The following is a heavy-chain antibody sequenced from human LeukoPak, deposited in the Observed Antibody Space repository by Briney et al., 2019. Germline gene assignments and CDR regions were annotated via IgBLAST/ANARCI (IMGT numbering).Heavy chain of an antibody. CDR1: GGSFSGYS. J-gene: IGHJ4*02. V-gene: IGHV4-34*01. D-gene: IGHD3-22*01. CDR2: IDHSGST. Sequence: SETLSLTCAVYGGSFSGYSWSWIRQPPGKWLEWIGEIDHSGSTNNSPSLKSRVTISVDTSKNQFSLKLSSVTAADTAVYYCAKTRHYYDSSGYYSYFDYWGQGTLVTVSS. CDR3: AKTRHYYDSSGYYSYFDY.